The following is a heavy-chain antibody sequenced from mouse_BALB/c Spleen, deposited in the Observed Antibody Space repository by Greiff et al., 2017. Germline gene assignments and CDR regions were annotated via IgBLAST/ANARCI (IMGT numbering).Heavy chain of an antibody. J-gene: IGHJ1*01. V-gene: IGHV14-3*02. CDR3: ARDGNYWYFDV. CDR1: GFNIKDTY. D-gene: IGHD1-1*01. CDR2: IDPANGNT. Sequence: EVHLVESGAELVKPGASVKLSCTASGFNIKDTYMHWVKQRPEQGLEWIGRIDPANGNTKYDPKFQGKATITADTSSNTAYLQLSSLTSEDTAVYYCARDGNYWYFDVWGAGTTVTVSS.